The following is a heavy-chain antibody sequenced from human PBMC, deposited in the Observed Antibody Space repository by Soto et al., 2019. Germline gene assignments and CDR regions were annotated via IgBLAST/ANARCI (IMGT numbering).Heavy chain of an antibody. CDR3: ARTQSVFDY. CDR2: ITPMFGTA. V-gene: IGHV1-69*13. Sequence: SVKVSCKASGGTFSRYAISWVRQAPGQGLEWMGGITPMFGTANYAQKFQGRVTITADESTSTAYMELSSLTPEDTAMYFCARTQSVFDYWGQGTQVTVSS. CDR1: GGTFSRYA. J-gene: IGHJ4*02.